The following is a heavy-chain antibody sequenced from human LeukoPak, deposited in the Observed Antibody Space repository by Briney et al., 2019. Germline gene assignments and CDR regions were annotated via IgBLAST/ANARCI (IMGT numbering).Heavy chain of an antibody. CDR1: GFTFSSYA. J-gene: IGHJ4*02. CDR3: ARGMFGGVIAEYFDY. D-gene: IGHD3-16*02. Sequence: GGSLRLTCAASGFTFSSYAMHWVRQAPGKGLEWVAVISYDGSNKYYADSVKGRFTISRDNSKNTLYLQMNSLRAEDTAVYHCARGMFGGVIAEYFDYWGQGTLVTVSS. V-gene: IGHV3-30-3*01. CDR2: ISYDGSNK.